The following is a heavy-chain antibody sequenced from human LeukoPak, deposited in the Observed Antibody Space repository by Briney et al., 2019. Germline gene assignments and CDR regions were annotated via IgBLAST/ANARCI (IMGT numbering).Heavy chain of an antibody. CDR2: ISGSGGST. Sequence: GGSLRLSCAASGFTFSSCTMTWVRQAPGKGLEWVSAISGSGGSTNYAESVKGRFTISRDNSKNTLYLQMNSLRPEDTAVYYCAKGFSSVWYYFDYWGQGTLVTVSS. V-gene: IGHV3-23*01. CDR1: GFTFSSCT. D-gene: IGHD6-19*01. J-gene: IGHJ4*02. CDR3: AKGFSSVWYYFDY.